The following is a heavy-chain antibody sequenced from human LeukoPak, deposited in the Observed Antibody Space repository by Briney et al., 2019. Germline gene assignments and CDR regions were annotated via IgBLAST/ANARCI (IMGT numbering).Heavy chain of an antibody. CDR1: GFTFSSYS. J-gene: IGHJ4*02. Sequence: GGSLRLSCAASGFTFSSYSMSWVRQAPGKGLEWVSSITATSTSIYYADSLKGRFTISRDNVKGSLYLQMNSLRAEDTAVFYCARHSASGSYYTYNFDYWGQGTQVTVSS. V-gene: IGHV3-21*01. D-gene: IGHD3-10*01. CDR2: ITATSTSI. CDR3: ARHSASGSYYTYNFDY.